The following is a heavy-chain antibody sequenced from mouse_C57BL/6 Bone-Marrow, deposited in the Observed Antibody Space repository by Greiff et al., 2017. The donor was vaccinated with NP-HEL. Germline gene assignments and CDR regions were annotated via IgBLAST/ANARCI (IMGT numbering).Heavy chain of an antibody. CDR3: ARWYYGSSYLDY. J-gene: IGHJ2*01. Sequence: QVQLQQPGAELVMPGASVKLSCKASGYTFTSYWMHWVKQRPGQGLEWIGEIDPSDSYTNYNQKFKGKSTLTVDKSSSTAYMQLSSLTSEDSAVYYCARWYYGSSYLDYWGQGTTLTGSS. CDR2: IDPSDSYT. V-gene: IGHV1-69*01. CDR1: GYTFTSYW. D-gene: IGHD1-1*01.